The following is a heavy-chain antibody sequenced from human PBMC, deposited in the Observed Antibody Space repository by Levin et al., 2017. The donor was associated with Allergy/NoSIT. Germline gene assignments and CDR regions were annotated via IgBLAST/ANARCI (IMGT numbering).Heavy chain of an antibody. Sequence: PGGSLRLSCVASGFTFRDYSMTWIRQAPGKGLEWVSYIGSSGSPIHYADSVKGRFTTSRDSAKNSLYLQMNSLRVEDTAVYYCARSRGYCSGGTCYPYFDSWGQGTLVTVSS. J-gene: IGHJ4*02. CDR3: ARSRGYCSGGTCYPYFDS. V-gene: IGHV3-11*01. CDR2: IGSSGSPI. D-gene: IGHD2-15*01. CDR1: GFTFRDYS.